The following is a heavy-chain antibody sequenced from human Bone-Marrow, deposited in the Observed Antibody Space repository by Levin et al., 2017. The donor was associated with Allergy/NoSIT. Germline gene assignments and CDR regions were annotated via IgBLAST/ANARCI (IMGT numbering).Heavy chain of an antibody. Sequence: SETLSLTCTVSGGSVSSGIYYWSWIRQPPGKGLEWIGYIHNSGSTKYNSFLESRVTISVDTSKNQFSLKLSSVTAADTAVYYCAREKGWNVDYWGQGTLVTVSS. J-gene: IGHJ4*02. CDR1: GGSVSSGIYY. D-gene: IGHD1-1*01. CDR2: IHNSGST. V-gene: IGHV4-61*01. CDR3: AREKGWNVDY.